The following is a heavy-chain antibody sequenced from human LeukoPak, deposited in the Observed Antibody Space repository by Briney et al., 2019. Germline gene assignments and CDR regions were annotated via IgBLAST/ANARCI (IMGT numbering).Heavy chain of an antibody. Sequence: SETLSLTCTVSGGSISSYYWSWIRQPPGKGLEWIGYIYYSGSTNYNPSLKSRVTISVDTSKNQFSLKLSSVTAADTAVYYCASGGYSGYGGYYYGMDVWGQGTTVTVSS. CDR1: GGSISSYY. D-gene: IGHD5-12*01. CDR2: IYYSGST. V-gene: IGHV4-59*01. J-gene: IGHJ6*02. CDR3: ASGGYSGYGGYYYGMDV.